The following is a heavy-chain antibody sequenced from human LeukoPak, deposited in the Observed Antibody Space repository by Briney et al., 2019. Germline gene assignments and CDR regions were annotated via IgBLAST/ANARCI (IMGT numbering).Heavy chain of an antibody. J-gene: IGHJ4*02. V-gene: IGHV6-1*01. Sequence: SRTLSLTCAVSGDSVSRNSGAWTWIRPSPSRGLEWLGRTFYRSKWSNDNAVSVKSRITINPDTSNNQFSLHLNSVTPEDTAVYYCASFRSIPGFDYWGQGTLVTVSS. D-gene: IGHD2-21*01. CDR1: GDSVSRNSGA. CDR3: ASFRSIPGFDY. CDR2: TFYRSKWSN.